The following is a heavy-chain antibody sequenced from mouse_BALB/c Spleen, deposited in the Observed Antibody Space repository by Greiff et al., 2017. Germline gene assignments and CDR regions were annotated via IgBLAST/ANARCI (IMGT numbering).Heavy chain of an antibody. CDR3: ARRNPYWYFDV. D-gene: IGHD2-1*01. V-gene: IGHV1-9*01. Sequence: VQLQESGAELMKPGASVKISCKATGYTFSSYWIEWVKQRPGHGLEWIGEILPGSGSTNYNEKFKGKATFTADTSSNTAYMQLSSLTSEDSAVYYCARRNPYWYFDVWGAGTTVTVSS. CDR2: ILPGSGST. CDR1: GYTFSSYW. J-gene: IGHJ1*01.